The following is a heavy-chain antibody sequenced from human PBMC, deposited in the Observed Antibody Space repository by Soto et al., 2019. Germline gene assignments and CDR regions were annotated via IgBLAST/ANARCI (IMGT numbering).Heavy chain of an antibody. Sequence: ETLSLTCTVSGGSISSYYWSWIRQPPGKGLEWVSYISGSSKTIYYADSVKGRFTISRDNAKNSVYLQMNSLRDEDTAVYYCARDKKWAFDYWGQGALVTVSS. CDR2: ISGSSKTI. CDR3: ARDKKWAFDY. CDR1: GGSISSYY. J-gene: IGHJ4*02. D-gene: IGHD1-26*01. V-gene: IGHV3-48*02.